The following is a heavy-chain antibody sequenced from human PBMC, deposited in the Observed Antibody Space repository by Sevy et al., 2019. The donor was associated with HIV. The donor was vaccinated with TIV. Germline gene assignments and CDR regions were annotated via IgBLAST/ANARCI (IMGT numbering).Heavy chain of an antibody. Sequence: GGSLRLSCAASGFNFRSYVMSWVRQAPGKGLEWVSAISGSGGSTYYADSVKGRFTISRDNSKNTLYLQMNSLRAEDTAVYYCAKAKTVAAGFDYWGQGTLVTVSS. CDR3: AKAKTVAAGFDY. CDR2: ISGSGGST. CDR1: GFNFRSYV. D-gene: IGHD2-15*01. J-gene: IGHJ4*02. V-gene: IGHV3-23*01.